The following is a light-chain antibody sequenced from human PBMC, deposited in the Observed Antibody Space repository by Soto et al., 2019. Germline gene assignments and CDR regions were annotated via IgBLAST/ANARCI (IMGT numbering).Light chain of an antibody. J-gene: IGKJ3*01. CDR2: DAS. Sequence: EIVLTQSPATLSLSPGERTTLSCRASQSVSSYLAWYQQKPGQAPRLLIYDASNRATGIPARFSGSGSGTDFTLTTSRLEPEDFAVYYCQQYSSSPPEFTFGPGT. CDR1: QSVSSY. V-gene: IGKV3-11*01. CDR3: QQYSSSPPEFT.